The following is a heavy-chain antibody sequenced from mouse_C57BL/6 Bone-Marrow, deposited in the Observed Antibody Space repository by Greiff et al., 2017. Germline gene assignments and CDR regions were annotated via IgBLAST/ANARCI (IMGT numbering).Heavy chain of an antibody. Sequence: EVQLVESGGGLVKPGGSLKLSCAASGFTFSSYAMSWVRQTPDKRLEWVATISDGGSYTYYPDNVKGRFTISRDNAKNNLYLQMRHLKSEDTAMYYSAGDPISPYYWGQGTLVTVSA. V-gene: IGHV5-4*01. CDR2: ISDGGSYT. J-gene: IGHJ3*01. D-gene: IGHD2-10*01. CDR3: AGDPISPYY. CDR1: GFTFSSYA.